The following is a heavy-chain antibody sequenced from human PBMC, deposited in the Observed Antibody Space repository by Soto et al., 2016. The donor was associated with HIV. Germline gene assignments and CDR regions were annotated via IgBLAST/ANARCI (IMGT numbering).Heavy chain of an antibody. CDR3: ASPPGGHYYDSSGYGFYFDY. Sequence: EVQLLESGGGLVQPGGSLRLSCAASGFTFSSYAMSWVRQAPGKGLEWVSAISGSGGSTYYADSVKGRFTISRDNSKNTLYLQVNSLRAEDTAVYYCASPPGGHYYDSSGYGFYFDYWGQGTLVTVSS. V-gene: IGHV3-23*01. CDR1: GFTFSSYA. J-gene: IGHJ4*02. CDR2: ISGSGGST. D-gene: IGHD3-22*01.